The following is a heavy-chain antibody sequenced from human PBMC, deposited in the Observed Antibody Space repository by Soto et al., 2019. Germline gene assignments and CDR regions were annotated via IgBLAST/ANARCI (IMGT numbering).Heavy chain of an antibody. J-gene: IGHJ6*02. CDR3: ARDGVVDTAMVYYYGMDV. CDR1: GYTFTSYG. D-gene: IGHD5-18*01. V-gene: IGHV1-18*01. Sequence: ASVKVSCKASGYTFTSYGISWVRQAPGQGLEWMGWISAYNGNTNYAPKLQGRVTMTTDTSTSTAYMELRSLRSDDPAVYYCARDGVVDTAMVYYYGMDVWGQGTTVTVSS. CDR2: ISAYNGNT.